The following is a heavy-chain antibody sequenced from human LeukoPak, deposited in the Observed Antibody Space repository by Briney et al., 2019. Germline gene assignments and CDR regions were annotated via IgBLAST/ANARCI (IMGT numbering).Heavy chain of an antibody. CDR3: ARVGGGMVRGVILSWFDP. Sequence: PSETLSLTCTVSGGSISSSSYYWGWIRQPPGKGLEWIGSIYYSGSTYYNPSLKSRVTISVDTSKNQFSLKLSSVTAADTAVYYRARVGGGMVRGVILSWFDPWGQGTLVTVSS. J-gene: IGHJ5*02. D-gene: IGHD3-10*01. CDR1: GGSISSSSYY. CDR2: IYYSGST. V-gene: IGHV4-39*07.